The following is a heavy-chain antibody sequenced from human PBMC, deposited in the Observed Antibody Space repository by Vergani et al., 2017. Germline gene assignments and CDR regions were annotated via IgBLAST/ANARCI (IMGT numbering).Heavy chain of an antibody. V-gene: IGHV4-59*01. CDR2: IYYSGST. J-gene: IGHJ4*02. CDR3: AREDIVATGIDY. Sequence: QVQLQESGPGLVKPSETLSLTCTVSGGPISSYYWSWIRQPPGKGLEWIGYIYYSGSTNYNPSLKSRVTISVDTSKNQFSLKLSSVTAADTAVYYCAREDIVATGIDYWGQGTLVTVSS. CDR1: GGPISSYY. D-gene: IGHD5-12*01.